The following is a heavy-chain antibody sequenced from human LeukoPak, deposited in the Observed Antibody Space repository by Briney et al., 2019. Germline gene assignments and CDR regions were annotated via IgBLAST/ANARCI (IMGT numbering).Heavy chain of an antibody. J-gene: IGHJ4*02. CDR2: INHSGST. CDR1: GGSFSGYY. V-gene: IGHV4-34*01. Sequence: SETLSLTCAVYGGSFSGYYWSWIRQPPGKGLEWIGEINHSGSTNYNPSLKSRVTISVDTSKNQFSLKLSSVTAADTAVYYCARGLDSEETPETIDYWGQGTLVTVSS. CDR3: ARGLDSEETPETIDY. D-gene: IGHD1/OR15-1a*01.